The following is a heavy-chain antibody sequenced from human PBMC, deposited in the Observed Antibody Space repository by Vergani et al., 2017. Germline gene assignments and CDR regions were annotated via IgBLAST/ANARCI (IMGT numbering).Heavy chain of an antibody. Sequence: EVQLVESGGGLVKPGGSLRLSCAASGFTFSNAWMSWVRQAPGKGLEWVGRIKSKTDGGTTDYAAPVKGRFTISRDDSKNTLYLQMNSLKTEDTAVYYXAREVATIAVVVLVNYYYGMDVWGQGTTVTVSS. CDR1: GFTFSNAW. V-gene: IGHV3-15*01. CDR2: IKSKTDGGTT. CDR3: AREVATIAVVVLVNYYYGMDV. D-gene: IGHD5-12*01. J-gene: IGHJ6*02.